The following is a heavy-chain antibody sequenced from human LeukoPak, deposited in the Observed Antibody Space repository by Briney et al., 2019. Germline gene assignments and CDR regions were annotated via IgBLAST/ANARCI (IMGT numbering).Heavy chain of an antibody. CDR3: AKIESFGGVIVMIGDY. CDR1: GFTFSSYA. V-gene: IGHV3-30-3*02. J-gene: IGHJ4*02. D-gene: IGHD3-16*02. CDR2: ISYDGSNK. Sequence: GGSLRLSCAASGFTFSSYAMHWVRQAPGKGLEWVAVISYDGSNKYYADSVKGRFTVSRDNSKNTLYLQMNSLRAEDTAVYYCAKIESFGGVIVMIGDYWGQGTLVTVSS.